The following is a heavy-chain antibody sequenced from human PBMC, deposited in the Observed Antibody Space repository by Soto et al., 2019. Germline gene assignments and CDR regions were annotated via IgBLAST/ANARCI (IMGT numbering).Heavy chain of an antibody. CDR3: ARGGWSVDL. CDR1: GGSMSNSY. V-gene: IGHV4-59*01. Sequence: QVQLQESGPGLVKPSETLSLTCTVSGGSMSNSYWSWIRQPPGKGLEYIGYIYYSGSTNYNPSFWSRVTISIDTSKNQFSLKLNSVSAADTAVYYCARGGWSVDLWGQGTLVTVSS. D-gene: IGHD6-19*01. CDR2: IYYSGST. J-gene: IGHJ4*02.